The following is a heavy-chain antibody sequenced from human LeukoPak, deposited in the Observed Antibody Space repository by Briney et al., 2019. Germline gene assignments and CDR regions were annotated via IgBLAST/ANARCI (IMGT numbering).Heavy chain of an antibody. Sequence: TGGSLRLSCAASGFTFSSYSMNWVRQAPGKGLEWVSSISSSSSYIYYADSVKGRFTISRDNAKNSLYLQMNSLRAEDTAVYYCARDKSGYYESGYWGQGTLVTVSS. CDR2: ISSSSSYI. CDR1: GFTFSSYS. V-gene: IGHV3-21*01. J-gene: IGHJ4*02. D-gene: IGHD3-3*01. CDR3: ARDKSGYYESGY.